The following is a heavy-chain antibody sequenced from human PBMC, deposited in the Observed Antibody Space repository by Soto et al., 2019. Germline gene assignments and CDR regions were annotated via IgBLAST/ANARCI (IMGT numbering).Heavy chain of an antibody. V-gene: IGHV1-46*01. CDR3: ARAREYSFGYNYFYP. Sequence: ASVKVSCKASGYPFTSYHMHWVRQAPGQGLEWMGLINPSDGRTRYAQKFEGRVTMTSDRSTTIVYMELSSLRSDDTAVYYCARAREYSFGYNYFYPWGPGTLVPVSP. CDR1: GYPFTSYH. J-gene: IGHJ5*02. D-gene: IGHD5-18*01. CDR2: INPSDGRT.